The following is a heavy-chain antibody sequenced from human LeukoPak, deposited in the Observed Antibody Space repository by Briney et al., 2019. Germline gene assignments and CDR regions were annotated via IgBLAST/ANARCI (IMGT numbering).Heavy chain of an antibody. Sequence: SETLSLXCTVSGGSISSSSYYWGWVRQPPGKGLEWIGSIYYSGITYYNPSLKSRVTISVDTSKNQFSLKLSSVTAADTAVYYCARPPAAIDAFDIWGQGTMVTVSS. V-gene: IGHV4-39*01. CDR2: IYYSGIT. J-gene: IGHJ3*02. D-gene: IGHD2-2*01. CDR1: GGSISSSSYY. CDR3: ARPPAAIDAFDI.